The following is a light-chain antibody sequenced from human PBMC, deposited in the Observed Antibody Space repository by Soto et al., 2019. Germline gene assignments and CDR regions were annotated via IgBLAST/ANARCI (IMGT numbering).Light chain of an antibody. V-gene: IGKV1-5*01. CDR1: QSLNNL. J-gene: IGKJ4*01. CDR3: QQYDSYPLT. Sequence: DVQMTQSHSTLSASVGDRVTTTCRASQSLNNLLAWYQQKPGKAPKFLIYDVSTLESGVPSRFSGSGSGTEFTLTIIILQPEDFATYYCQQYDSYPLTVGGGTKVDIK. CDR2: DVS.